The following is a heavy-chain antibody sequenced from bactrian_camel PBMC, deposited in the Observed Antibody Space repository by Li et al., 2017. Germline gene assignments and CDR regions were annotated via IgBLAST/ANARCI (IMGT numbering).Heavy chain of an antibody. J-gene: IGHJ4*01. Sequence: HVQLVESGGGAVQTGGSLRLTCRYTGKIYSNYCMGWFRQPPGKERELVAFIDNDGTTNYADSVKGRFTISRDNSENTVYLQMNNLQVEDSAVYYCAATPVGTVTGTSCRGPIGMYFGQGTQVTVS. D-gene: IGHD6*01. V-gene: IGHV3S53*01. CDR2: IDNDGTT. CDR1: GKIYSNYC.